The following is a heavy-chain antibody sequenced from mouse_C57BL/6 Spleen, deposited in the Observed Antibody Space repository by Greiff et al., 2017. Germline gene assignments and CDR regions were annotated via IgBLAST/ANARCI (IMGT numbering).Heavy chain of an antibody. CDR1: GYAFSSYW. D-gene: IGHD1-1*01. CDR2: IYPGDGDT. CDR3: ARTPVVAPPFDY. J-gene: IGHJ2*01. Sequence: VQLQQSGAELVKPGASVKISCKASGYAFSSYWMNWVKQRPGKGLEWIGQIYPGDGDTNYNGKFKGKATLTADKSSSTAYMQLSSLTSEDSAVYFCARTPVVAPPFDYWGQGTTLTVSS. V-gene: IGHV1-80*01.